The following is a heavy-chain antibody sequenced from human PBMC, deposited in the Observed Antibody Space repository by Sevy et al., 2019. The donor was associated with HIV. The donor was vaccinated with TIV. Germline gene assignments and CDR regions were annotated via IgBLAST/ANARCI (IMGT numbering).Heavy chain of an antibody. CDR2: IRSKTYGGTI. Sequence: GGSLRLSCTPSGFTSGDYILTWFRQAPGKGLEWVGFIRSKTYGGTIEYAAAVKGRITITRDDSKNIAYLRMNSLKTEDTAVYYCTRTSYYYDSGSYYGIDVWGQGTTFTVSS. CDR1: GFTSGDYI. V-gene: IGHV3-49*03. CDR3: TRTSYYYDSGSYYGIDV. D-gene: IGHD3-10*01. J-gene: IGHJ6*02.